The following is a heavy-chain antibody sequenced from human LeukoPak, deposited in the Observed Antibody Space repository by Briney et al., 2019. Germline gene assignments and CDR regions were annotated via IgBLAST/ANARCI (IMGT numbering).Heavy chain of an antibody. Sequence: SVTVSCKASGGTFSSYAISWVRQAPGQGLEWMGGIIPIFGTANYAQKFQGRVTITRNTSISTAYMELSSLRSEDTAVYYCARGAYDSSGYYSDYWGQGTLVTVSS. J-gene: IGHJ4*02. D-gene: IGHD3-22*01. V-gene: IGHV1-69*05. CDR1: GGTFSSYA. CDR2: IIPIFGTA. CDR3: ARGAYDSSGYYSDY.